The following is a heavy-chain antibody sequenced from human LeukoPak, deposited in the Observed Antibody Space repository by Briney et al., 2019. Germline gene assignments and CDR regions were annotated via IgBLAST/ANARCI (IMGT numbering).Heavy chain of an antibody. V-gene: IGHV3-21*01. CDR3: ARDRYSSGWFDI. J-gene: IGHJ3*02. D-gene: IGHD6-19*01. Sequence: GGSLRLSCAASGFTFSSYSMNWVRQAPGKGLEWVSSISSSSSYIYYADSVKGRFTISRDNAKNSLYLQVNSLRAEDTAVYYCARDRYSSGWFDIWGQGTMVTVSS. CDR2: ISSSSSYI. CDR1: GFTFSSYS.